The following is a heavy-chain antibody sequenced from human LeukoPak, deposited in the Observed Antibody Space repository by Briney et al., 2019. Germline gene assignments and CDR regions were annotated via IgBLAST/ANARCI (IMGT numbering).Heavy chain of an antibody. J-gene: IGHJ4*02. CDR1: GGSISSYY. V-gene: IGHV4-59*12. Sequence: PSETLSLTCTVSGGSISSYYWSWIRQPPGKGLEWIGYIYYSGSTNYNPSLKSRVTMSVDTSKNQFSLKLISVTAADTAVYYCARDLGYCSGDSCYHYFDYWGQGTLVTVSS. D-gene: IGHD2-15*01. CDR3: ARDLGYCSGDSCYHYFDY. CDR2: IYYSGST.